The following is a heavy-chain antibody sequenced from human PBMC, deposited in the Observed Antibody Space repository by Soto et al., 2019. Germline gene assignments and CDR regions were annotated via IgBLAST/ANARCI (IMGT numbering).Heavy chain of an antibody. Sequence: ASVKVSCKASGYTFTGYYMHWVRRAPGQGLEWMGWINPNSGGTNYAQKFQGWVTMTRDTSISTAYMELSRLRSDDTAVYYCARGPYSSGWSYAFDIWGQGTMVTVSS. D-gene: IGHD6-19*01. CDR3: ARGPYSSGWSYAFDI. V-gene: IGHV1-2*04. CDR1: GYTFTGYY. J-gene: IGHJ3*02. CDR2: INPNSGGT.